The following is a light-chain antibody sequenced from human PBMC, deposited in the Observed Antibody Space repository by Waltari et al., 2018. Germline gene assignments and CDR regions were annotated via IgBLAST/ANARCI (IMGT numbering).Light chain of an antibody. Sequence: QSVLTQPPSASGTPGQRVTISCSGGSYNIGSDTVNWYQQLPGTAPKLLIYKNNQRPSGVPDRFPGSKSGTSASLAISGLQSEDEADYYCVAWDHSLNAYVFGTGTKVSAL. CDR1: SYNIGSDT. J-gene: IGLJ1*01. V-gene: IGLV1-44*01. CDR3: VAWDHSLNAYV. CDR2: KNN.